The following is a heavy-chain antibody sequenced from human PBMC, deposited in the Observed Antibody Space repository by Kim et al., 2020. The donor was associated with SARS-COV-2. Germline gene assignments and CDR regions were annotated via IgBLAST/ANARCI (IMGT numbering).Heavy chain of an antibody. V-gene: IGHV3-30*04. J-gene: IGHJ5*02. Sequence: GGSLRLSCAASGFSFSSYAMLWVRQAPGKGLEWVAVISFDGSNKYYGDSVKGRFTVSRDNSKNTLYLQMNSLRAEDTAVYYCAKQGVRGPCYWLDPWGQGKLVTVPS. CDR3: AKQGVRGPCYWLDP. D-gene: IGHD3-10*01. CDR1: GFSFSSYA. CDR2: ISFDGSNK.